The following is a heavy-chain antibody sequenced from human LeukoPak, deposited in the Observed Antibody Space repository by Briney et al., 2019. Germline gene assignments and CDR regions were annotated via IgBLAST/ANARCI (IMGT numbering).Heavy chain of an antibody. J-gene: IGHJ4*02. Sequence: SETLSLTCAVYGGSFSGYYWSWIRQPPGKGLEWIGEINHSGSTNYNPSLKSRVTISVDTSKNQFSLKLSSVTAADTAVYYCAREVTSRSNYFGYWGQGTLVTVSS. CDR2: INHSGST. CDR3: AREVTSRSNYFGY. V-gene: IGHV4-34*01. CDR1: GGSFSGYY. D-gene: IGHD4-4*01.